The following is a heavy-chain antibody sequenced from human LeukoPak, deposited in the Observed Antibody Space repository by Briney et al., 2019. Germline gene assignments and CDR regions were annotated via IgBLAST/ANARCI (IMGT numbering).Heavy chain of an antibody. J-gene: IGHJ3*02. V-gene: IGHV3-48*03. CDR3: ARENSGDYGDAFDI. D-gene: IGHD4-17*01. CDR1: GFTFSGYA. CDR2: ISGSGYNI. Sequence: PGGSLRLSCSASGFTFSGYAMNWVRQAPGKGLEWVSYISGSGYNIYYADSVQGRFTISRDNAKNSLYLQMNSLRAEDTAVYYCARENSGDYGDAFDIWGQGTMVTVSS.